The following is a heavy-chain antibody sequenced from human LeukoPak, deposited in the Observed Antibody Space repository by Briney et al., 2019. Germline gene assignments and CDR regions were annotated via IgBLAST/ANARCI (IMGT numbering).Heavy chain of an antibody. CDR1: GFTFSSYA. J-gene: IGHJ3*02. CDR3: AKDLTRREQLALPGAFDT. V-gene: IGHV3-23*01. D-gene: IGHD6-13*01. CDR2: ISGSGGST. Sequence: GGSLRLSCAASGFTFSSYAMSWVRQAPGKGLEWVSAISGSGGSTYYADSVKGRFTISRDNSKNTLYLQMNSLRAEDTAVYYCAKDLTRREQLALPGAFDTWGQGTMVTVSS.